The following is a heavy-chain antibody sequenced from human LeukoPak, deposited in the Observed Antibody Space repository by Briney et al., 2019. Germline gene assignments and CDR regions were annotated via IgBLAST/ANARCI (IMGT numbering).Heavy chain of an antibody. V-gene: IGHV3-48*03. CDR1: GFIFSSYE. D-gene: IGHD3-10*01. J-gene: IGHJ4*02. CDR3: ARVKGRGGDFAY. Sequence: GGSLRLSCAASGFIFSSYEMNWVRQAPGKGLEWVSYISSSGSTIYYADSVKGRFTISRDNAKNTLYLQMNSLSAEDTAVYYSARVKGRGGDFAYWGEGTLGTVSP. CDR2: ISSSGSTI.